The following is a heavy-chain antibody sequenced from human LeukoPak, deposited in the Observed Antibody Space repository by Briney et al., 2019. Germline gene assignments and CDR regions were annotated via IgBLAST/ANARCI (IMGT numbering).Heavy chain of an antibody. CDR3: ARSPGGDFDY. V-gene: IGHV4-34*01. CDR2: INHSGST. CDR1: GGSFSGYY. Sequence: SETLSLTCAVYGGSFSGYYWSWIRQPPGKGLEWIGEINHSGSTNYNPSLKSRVTISVDTSKNQFSLKVTSVTAADTAVYYCARSPGGDFDYWGQGTQVTVSS. D-gene: IGHD3-10*01. J-gene: IGHJ4*02.